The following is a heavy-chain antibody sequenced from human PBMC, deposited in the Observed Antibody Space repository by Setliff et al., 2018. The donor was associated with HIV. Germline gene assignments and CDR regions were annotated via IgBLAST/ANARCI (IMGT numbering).Heavy chain of an antibody. D-gene: IGHD6-6*01. V-gene: IGHV4-4*08. CDR2: IYTSGDA. Sequence: SETLSLTCTVSGDSIDGHYWTWIRQPPGKGLEWLGYIYTSGDANYNSSLRRRLTMSIDTVKSVFFLKLTSLTAADTAVYYCARDLGSSSNWFDPWGQGTQVTVSS. CDR1: GDSIDGHY. J-gene: IGHJ5*02. CDR3: ARDLGSSSNWFDP.